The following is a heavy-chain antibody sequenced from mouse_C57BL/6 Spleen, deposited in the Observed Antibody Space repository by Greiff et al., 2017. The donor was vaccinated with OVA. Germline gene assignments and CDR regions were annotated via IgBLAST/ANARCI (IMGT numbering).Heavy chain of an antibody. CDR2: ISSGGDYI. Sequence: EVKLVESGEGLVKPGGSLKLSCAASGFTFSSYAMSWVRQTPENRLEWVAYISSGGDYIYYADTVKGRFTISRDNARNTLYLQMSSLKSEDTAMYYCTREGSGYFDYWGQGTTLTVSS. CDR1: GFTFSSYA. CDR3: TREGSGYFDY. J-gene: IGHJ2*01. V-gene: IGHV5-9-1*02. D-gene: IGHD3-2*02.